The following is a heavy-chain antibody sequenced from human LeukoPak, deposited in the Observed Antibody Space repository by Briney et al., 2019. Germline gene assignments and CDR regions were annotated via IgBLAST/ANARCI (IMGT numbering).Heavy chain of an antibody. CDR2: LYSGGST. CDR3: AGGELWLPLDY. CDR1: GFTVSSNY. Sequence: GGSLRLSCAASGFTVSSNYMSWVRQAPGKGLEWVSVLYSGGSTYYADSVKGRFTISRDNSKNTLYLQMNSLRAEDTAVYYCAGGELWLPLDYWGQGTLVTVSS. J-gene: IGHJ4*02. D-gene: IGHD5-18*01. V-gene: IGHV3-66*01.